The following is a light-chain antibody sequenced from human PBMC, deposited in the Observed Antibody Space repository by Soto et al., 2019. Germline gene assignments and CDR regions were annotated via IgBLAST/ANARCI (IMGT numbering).Light chain of an antibody. CDR3: QHYGNSRWT. CDR2: GAS. V-gene: IGKV3-20*01. CDR1: QSVSSSY. J-gene: IGKJ1*01. Sequence: EIVLTQSPGTLSLSPGERATLSCRASQSVSSSYLAWYQQKPGQAPRLLIYGASGRATGIPHRFSGSGSGTDFTLTISRLEPEDFAVYYCQHYGNSRWTFGQGTKVVIK.